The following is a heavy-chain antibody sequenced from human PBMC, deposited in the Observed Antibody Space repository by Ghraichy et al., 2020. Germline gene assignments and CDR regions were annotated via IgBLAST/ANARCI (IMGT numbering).Heavy chain of an antibody. CDR3: ARAQFTYGLFDY. CDR1: GGSISSSIYH. CDR2: VSYSGTT. V-gene: IGHV4-39*02. J-gene: IGHJ4*02. Sequence: SETLSLTCTVSGGSISSSIYHWGWVRQPPGKGLEWIGTVSYSGTTYNNPSLKSRVTVSVDTSKSLFSLRLSSVTAADTAVYYCARAQFTYGLFDYWGQGTLVTVSS. D-gene: IGHD3-10*01.